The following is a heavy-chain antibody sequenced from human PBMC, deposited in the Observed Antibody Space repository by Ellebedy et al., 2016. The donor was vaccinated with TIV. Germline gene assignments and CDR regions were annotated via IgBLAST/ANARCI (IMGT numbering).Heavy chain of an antibody. Sequence: GESLKISCKGSGYSFTSYWIGWVRQMPGKGLEWMGIIYPGDSDTRYSPSFQGQVTISADKSISTAYLQWSGLKASDTAMYYCARARYYYDSSGYSMYYFDYWGQGTLVTVSS. CDR2: IYPGDSDT. D-gene: IGHD3-22*01. CDR3: ARARYYYDSSGYSMYYFDY. J-gene: IGHJ4*02. CDR1: GYSFTSYW. V-gene: IGHV5-51*01.